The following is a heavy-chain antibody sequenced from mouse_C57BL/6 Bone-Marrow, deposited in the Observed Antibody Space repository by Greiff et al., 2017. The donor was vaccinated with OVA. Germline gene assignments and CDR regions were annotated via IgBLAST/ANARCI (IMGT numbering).Heavy chain of an antibody. J-gene: IGHJ2*01. D-gene: IGHD2-2*01. Sequence: QVQLQQPGAELVKPGASVKMSCKASGYTFTSYWITWVKQRPGQGLEWIGDIYPGSGSTNYNEKFKSKATLTVDTSSSTAYMQLSSLTSEDSAVYYCARVRLLWLRQGLFDYWGQGTTLTVSS. V-gene: IGHV1-55*01. CDR1: GYTFTSYW. CDR3: ARVRLLWLRQGLFDY. CDR2: IYPGSGST.